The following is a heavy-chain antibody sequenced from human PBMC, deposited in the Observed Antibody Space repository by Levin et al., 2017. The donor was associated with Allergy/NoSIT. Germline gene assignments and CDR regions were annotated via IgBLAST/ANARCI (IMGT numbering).Heavy chain of an antibody. CDR2: IYYSGSS. CDR1: GGSTSSYY. J-gene: IGHJ6*02. V-gene: IGHV4-59*01. CDR3: AREFLDSPLDG. D-gene: IGHD3-22*01. Sequence: SETLSLTCTVSGGSTSSYYWSWIRQPPGKGLEWIGYIYYSGSSNYNPSLKSRVTILLDTSKIHFSLKLRSVTAADTAVYYCAREFLDSPLDGWGQGTTVTVSS.